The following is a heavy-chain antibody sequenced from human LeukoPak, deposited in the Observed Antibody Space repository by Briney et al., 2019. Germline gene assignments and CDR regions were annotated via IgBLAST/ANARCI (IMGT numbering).Heavy chain of an antibody. CDR3: AREGDTAMVTVDY. J-gene: IGHJ4*02. CDR2: ITGSGSGA. V-gene: IGHV3-53*01. D-gene: IGHD5-18*01. Sequence: GGSLRLSCAASGFTVSSNYMSWVRQAPGKGLEWVSVITGSGSGADYADSVKGRFTISRDNAKNSLYLQMNSLRAEDTAVYYCAREGDTAMVTVDYWGQGTLVTVSS. CDR1: GFTVSSNY.